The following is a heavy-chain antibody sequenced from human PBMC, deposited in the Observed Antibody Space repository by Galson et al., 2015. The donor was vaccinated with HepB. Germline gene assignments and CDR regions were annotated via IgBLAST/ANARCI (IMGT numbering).Heavy chain of an antibody. D-gene: IGHD3-22*01. Sequence: SLRLSCAASGFTFSSYAMSWVRQAPGKGLEWVSAISGGGGSTYYADSVKGRFTISRDNSKNTLYLQMNSLRAEDTAVYYCAKDRALDDSSGYLLDYWGQGTLVTVSS. CDR3: AKDRALDDSSGYLLDY. CDR1: GFTFSSYA. J-gene: IGHJ4*02. CDR2: ISGGGGST. V-gene: IGHV3-23*01.